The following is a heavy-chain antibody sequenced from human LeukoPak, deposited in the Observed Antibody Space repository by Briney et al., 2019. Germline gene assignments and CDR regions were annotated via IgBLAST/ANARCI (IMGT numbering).Heavy chain of an antibody. CDR2: IHPSGST. CDR1: GGSISSYY. V-gene: IGHV4-4*07. J-gene: IGHJ3*02. D-gene: IGHD3-22*01. CDR3: ARVQGYYEGAFDI. Sequence: SETLSLTCTVSGGSISSYYWSWVRQPAGKGLEWIGRIHPSGSTNYNPSLKSRVTISVDTSKNQFSLKLSSVTAADTAVYYCARVQGYYEGAFDIWGQGTMVTLSS.